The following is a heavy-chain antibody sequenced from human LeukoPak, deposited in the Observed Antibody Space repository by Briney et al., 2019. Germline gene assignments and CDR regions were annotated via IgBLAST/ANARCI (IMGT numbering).Heavy chain of an antibody. CDR1: GFTFDDYA. D-gene: IGHD6-6*01. Sequence: GGSLRLSCAASGFTFDDYAMHWVRQAPGKGLEWVSGISWNSGSIGYADSVKGRFTISRDNAKNSLYLQMNSLRAEDMALYYCARARGSSSPGAFDIWGQGTMVTVSS. CDR3: ARARGSSSPGAFDI. V-gene: IGHV3-9*03. J-gene: IGHJ3*02. CDR2: ISWNSGSI.